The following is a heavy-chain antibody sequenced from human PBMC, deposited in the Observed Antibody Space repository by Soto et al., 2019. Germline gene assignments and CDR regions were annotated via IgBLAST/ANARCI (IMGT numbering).Heavy chain of an antibody. D-gene: IGHD6-19*01. CDR2: IYSDGSRT. Sequence: PGGSLRLSCAASGFTFSSSWMHWVRQAPGKGLVWVSRIYSDGSRTNYEDSVQGRFTISRDNAKNTLYLQMNSLRAEDTALYYCARGPTGWYGYDYWGQGTLVTVSS. J-gene: IGHJ4*02. CDR3: ARGPTGWYGYDY. CDR1: GFTFSSSW. V-gene: IGHV3-74*01.